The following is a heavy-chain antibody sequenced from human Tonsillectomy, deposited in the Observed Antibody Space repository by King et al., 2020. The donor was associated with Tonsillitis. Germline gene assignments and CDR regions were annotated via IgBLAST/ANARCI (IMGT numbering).Heavy chain of an antibody. J-gene: IGHJ5*02. CDR2: INPNSGGT. V-gene: IGHV1-2*02. D-gene: IGHD6-13*01. Sequence: VQLVESGAEVKKPGASVKVSCKASGYTFTGYYMHWVRQAPGQGLEWMGWINPNSGGTNYAQKFQGRVTMTRDTSISTAYMELSRLTSDDAAVYFCARGGGVAAASSEAWFDPWGQGTLVTVSS. CDR1: GYTFTGYY. CDR3: ARGGGVAAASSEAWFDP.